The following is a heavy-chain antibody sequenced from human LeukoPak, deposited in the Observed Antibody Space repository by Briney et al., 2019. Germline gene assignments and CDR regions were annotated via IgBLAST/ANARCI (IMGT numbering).Heavy chain of an antibody. J-gene: IGHJ4*02. CDR2: IRYDGSNE. CDR1: GFTLSTYG. V-gene: IGHV3-30*02. D-gene: IGHD6-6*01. CDR3: TKVMEQQLVSTDY. Sequence: PGGSLRLSCAASGFTLSTYGMHWVRQAPGKGLEWVAFIRYDGSNENYTDSVKGRFTISRDNSKNTVYLQMNSLRTEDTAIYYCTKVMEQQLVSTDYWGQGTLVTVSS.